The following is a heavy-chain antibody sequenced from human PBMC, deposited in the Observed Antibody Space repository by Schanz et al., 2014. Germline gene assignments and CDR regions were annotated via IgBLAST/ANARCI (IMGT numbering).Heavy chain of an antibody. CDR2: IYDGGST. CDR3: AGMATVTYFDF. J-gene: IGHJ4*02. CDR1: GGSISSGGYY. V-gene: IGHV4-31*03. Sequence: QVQLQESGPGLVKPSQTLSLTCTVSGGSISSGGYYWSWIRQHPGKGLEWIGYIYDGGSTYYNPSLKSRVTMSLDTSKSQFSLKLASVTAVDTAVYYCAGMATVTYFDFWGQGALVTVSS. D-gene: IGHD4-17*01.